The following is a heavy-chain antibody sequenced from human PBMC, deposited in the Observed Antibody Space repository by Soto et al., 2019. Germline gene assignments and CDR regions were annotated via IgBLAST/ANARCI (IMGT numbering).Heavy chain of an antibody. J-gene: IGHJ5*02. CDR2: IYYSGST. V-gene: IGHV4-39*01. D-gene: IGHD1-26*01. Sequence: QLQLQESGPGLVKPSETLSLTCTVSGGSISSSNYYWGWIRQPPGKGLEWIGSIYYSGSTYYNPSLQSRVTISVDTSKNPCSLKLSSVPAADTAVYYCATQEVGGSYVYTFDPWGQGTLVTVSS. CDR1: GGSISSSNYY. CDR3: ATQEVGGSYVYTFDP.